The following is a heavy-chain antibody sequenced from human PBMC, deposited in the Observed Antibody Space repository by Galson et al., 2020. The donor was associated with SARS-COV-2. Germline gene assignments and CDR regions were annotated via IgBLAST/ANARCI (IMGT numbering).Heavy chain of an antibody. CDR3: ARGGETYYDILTGYYDCYDVMDC. Sequence: ASVKVSCKASGYTFTGYYMHWVRQAPGQGLEWMGWINPNSGGTNYAQKFQGWVTMTRDTSISTAYMELSRLRSDDTAVYYCARGGETYYDILTGYYDCYDVMDCWSQGTTVTVSS. D-gene: IGHD3-9*01. V-gene: IGHV1-2*04. CDR1: GYTFTGYY. CDR2: INPNSGGT. J-gene: IGHJ6*02.